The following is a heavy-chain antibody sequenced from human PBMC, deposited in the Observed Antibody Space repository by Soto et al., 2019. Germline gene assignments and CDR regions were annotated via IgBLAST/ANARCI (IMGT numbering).Heavy chain of an antibody. V-gene: IGHV3-33*01. CDR3: ASRVAAAGVDYYYGMDV. Sequence: GALRLSCAASGFTFRSYGMHWVRQAPGKGLEWMSVIWYDGSKKYYADSVKGRITISRDNSKNTLYLQMDSLRAEDTAVYYCASRVAAAGVDYYYGMDVWGQGTTVTVSS. J-gene: IGHJ6*02. CDR1: GFTFRSYG. CDR2: IWYDGSKK. D-gene: IGHD6-13*01.